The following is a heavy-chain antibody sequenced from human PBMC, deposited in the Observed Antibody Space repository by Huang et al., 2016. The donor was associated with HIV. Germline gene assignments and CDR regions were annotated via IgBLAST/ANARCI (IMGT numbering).Heavy chain of an antibody. CDR1: SGPISSHY. CDR2: IYYRGST. CDR3: ARVVAASAFEI. Sequence: QVQLQESGPGLVKPSETLSLTCTVSSGPISSHYWGVIRQPPGKGLEWIGNIYYRGSTNYKPSRKSRVTISIDTSKAQCFLKVTSVSSADTAVYYCARVVAASAFEIWGQGTMITVSS. D-gene: IGHD2-15*01. J-gene: IGHJ3*02. V-gene: IGHV4-59*11.